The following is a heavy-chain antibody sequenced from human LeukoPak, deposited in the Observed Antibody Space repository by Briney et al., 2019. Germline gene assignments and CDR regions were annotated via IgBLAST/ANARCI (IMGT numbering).Heavy chain of an antibody. J-gene: IGHJ5*02. CDR2: INHSGST. V-gene: IGHV4-34*01. D-gene: IGHD2-8*01. Sequence: PSETLSLTCAVYGGSFSGYYWSWIRQPPGKGLEWIGEINHSGSTNYNPSLKRRVTISVDTSKNQFSLKLSSVTAADTAVYYCARGGIVLMVYAPKRDWFDPWGQGTLVTVSS. CDR1: GGSFSGYY. CDR3: ARGGIVLMVYAPKRDWFDP.